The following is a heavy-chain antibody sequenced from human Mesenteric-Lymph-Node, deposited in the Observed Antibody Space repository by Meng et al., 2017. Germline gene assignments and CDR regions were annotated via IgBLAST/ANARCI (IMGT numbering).Heavy chain of an antibody. CDR1: GYTFSTYP. CDR3: ARAGKNPSGYYSFDY. CDR2: INPGGGNT. J-gene: IGHJ4*02. D-gene: IGHD3-3*01. V-gene: IGHV1-46*01. Sequence: ASVKVSCKASGYTFSTYPLHWVRLAPGQGFEWMGVINPGGGNTVYAQKFQGRVTMTRDTATTSVYMELKSLRSEDTAVYYCARAGKNPSGYYSFDYWGQGTLVTVSS.